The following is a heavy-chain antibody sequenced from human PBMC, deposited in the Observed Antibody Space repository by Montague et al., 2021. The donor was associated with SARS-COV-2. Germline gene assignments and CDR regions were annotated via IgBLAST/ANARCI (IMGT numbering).Heavy chain of an antibody. D-gene: IGHD3-22*01. CDR3: ARGHQGVAMIVVVMIGAKYYFDY. CDR1: GGSINNYY. V-gene: IGHV4-34*01. CDR2: INHGGST. J-gene: IGHJ4*02. Sequence: SETLSLTCTVSGGSINNYYWSWVRQPPGKGLEWIGEINHGGSTNYSPSLKSRVTISADTSKNQFSLKLKSVTAADTANYYCARGHQGVAMIVVVMIGAKYYFDYWGQGSLVTVSS.